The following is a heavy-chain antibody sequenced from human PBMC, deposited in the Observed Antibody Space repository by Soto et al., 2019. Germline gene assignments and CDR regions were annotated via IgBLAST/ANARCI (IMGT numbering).Heavy chain of an antibody. V-gene: IGHV4-30-4*01. Sequence: PSETLSLTCTVSGGSISSGDYYWSWIRQPPGKGLEWIGYIYYSGSTYYNPSLKSRVTISVDTSKNQFSLKLTSVTAADTAVYYCARALYGSGSYRFDYWGQGTLVTVSS. D-gene: IGHD3-10*01. CDR2: IYYSGST. J-gene: IGHJ4*02. CDR3: ARALYGSGSYRFDY. CDR1: GGSISSGDYY.